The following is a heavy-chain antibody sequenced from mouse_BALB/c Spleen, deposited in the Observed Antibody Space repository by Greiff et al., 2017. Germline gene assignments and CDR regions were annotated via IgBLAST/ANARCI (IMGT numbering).Heavy chain of an antibody. V-gene: IGHV3-2*02. CDR1: GYSITSDYA. Sequence: DVHLVESGPGLVKPSQSLSLTCTVTGYSITSDYAWNWIRQFPGNKLEWMGYISYSGSTSYNPSLKSRISITRDTSKNQFFLQLNSVTTEDTATYYCARNHRYDGVYAMDYWGQGTSVTVSS. J-gene: IGHJ4*01. D-gene: IGHD2-14*01. CDR3: ARNHRYDGVYAMDY. CDR2: ISYSGST.